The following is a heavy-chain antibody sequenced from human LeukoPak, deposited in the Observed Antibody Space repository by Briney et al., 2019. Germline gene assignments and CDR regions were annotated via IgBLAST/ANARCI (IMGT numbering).Heavy chain of an antibody. D-gene: IGHD6-13*01. Sequence: GGSPRLSCAASGFTFDDYAMHWVRQAPGKGLEWASGISWNSGSIGYADSVKGRFTISRDNAKNSLYLQMNSLRAEDMALYYCAKGSSGWYLFDYWGQGTLVTVSS. CDR2: ISWNSGSI. V-gene: IGHV3-9*03. J-gene: IGHJ4*02. CDR3: AKGSSGWYLFDY. CDR1: GFTFDDYA.